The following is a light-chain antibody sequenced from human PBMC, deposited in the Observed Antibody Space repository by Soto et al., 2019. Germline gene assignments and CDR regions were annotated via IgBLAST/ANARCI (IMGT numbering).Light chain of an antibody. CDR3: AVLDDSLSVVV. J-gene: IGLJ2*01. V-gene: IGLV1-47*01. Sequence: QSVLTQPPSASGTPGQRVTISCSGSSSNIESNFVYWYQQLPGTAPKLVIYKNNQRPSGVPDRFSGFKSGTSASLAISGLRSDDEADYSCAVLDDSLSVVVFCGGTKVTVL. CDR1: SSNIESNF. CDR2: KNN.